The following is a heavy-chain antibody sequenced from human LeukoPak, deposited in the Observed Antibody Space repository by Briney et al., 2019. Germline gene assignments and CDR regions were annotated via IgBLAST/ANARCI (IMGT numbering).Heavy chain of an antibody. Sequence: ASVKVSCKASGYTFTGYYMHWVRQAPGQGLEWMGWISAYNGNTNYAQKLQGRVTMTTDTSTSTAYMELRSLRSDDTAVYYCARERVHQNGYYYYMDVWGKGTTVTVS. D-gene: IGHD3-10*01. J-gene: IGHJ6*03. V-gene: IGHV1-18*04. CDR2: ISAYNGNT. CDR1: GYTFTGYY. CDR3: ARERVHQNGYYYYMDV.